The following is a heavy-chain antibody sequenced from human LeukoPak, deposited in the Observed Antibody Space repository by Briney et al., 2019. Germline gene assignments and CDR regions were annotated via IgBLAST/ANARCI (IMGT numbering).Heavy chain of an antibody. J-gene: IGHJ6*03. CDR3: ARNYDSSGYYPPYYYYMDV. Sequence: GGSLRLSCAVSGFTFSSYSMNWVRQAPGKGLEWVSSISSSSSYIYYADSVKGRFTISRDNAKNSLYLQMNSLRAEDTAVYYCARNYDSSGYYPPYYYYMDVWGKGTTVTVSS. CDR1: GFTFSSYS. D-gene: IGHD3-22*01. CDR2: ISSSSSYI. V-gene: IGHV3-21*01.